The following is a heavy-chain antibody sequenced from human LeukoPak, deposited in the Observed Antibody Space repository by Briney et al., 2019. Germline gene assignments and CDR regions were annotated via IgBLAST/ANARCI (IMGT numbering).Heavy chain of an antibody. J-gene: IGHJ4*02. D-gene: IGHD3-22*01. V-gene: IGHV1-24*01. Sequence: ASVKVSCKVSGYTLTELSMHWVRQAPGKGLEWMGGFDPEDGETIYAQKFQGRVTMTEDTSTDTAYMELSGLRSEDTAVYYCATASRYYDSSGYYYDYWGQGTLVTVSS. CDR1: GYTLTELS. CDR2: FDPEDGET. CDR3: ATASRYYDSSGYYYDY.